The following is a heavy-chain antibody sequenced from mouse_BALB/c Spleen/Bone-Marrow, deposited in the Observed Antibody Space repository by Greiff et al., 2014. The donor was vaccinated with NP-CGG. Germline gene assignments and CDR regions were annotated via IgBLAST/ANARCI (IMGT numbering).Heavy chain of an antibody. CDR3: ARRGRYGGFAY. V-gene: IGHV1-14*01. D-gene: IGHD2-14*01. CDR2: INPYNDGT. J-gene: IGHJ3*01. CDR1: GYTFTSYV. Sequence: VQLQQSGPELVKPGASVKMSCKASGYTFTSYVMHWVKQKPGQGLEWIGYINPYNDGTKYNEKFKGKATLTSDKSSNTAYMEHSSLTSEDAAVYYCARRGRYGGFAYWGQGTLVTVSA.